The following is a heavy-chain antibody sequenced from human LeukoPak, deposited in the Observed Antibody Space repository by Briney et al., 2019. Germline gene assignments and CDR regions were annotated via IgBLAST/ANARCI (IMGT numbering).Heavy chain of an antibody. D-gene: IGHD3-22*01. V-gene: IGHV3-11*01. J-gene: IGHJ3*02. CDR2: ISSSGSTI. Sequence: GGYLRRYCAASGFTCSDYYMSWIRQAPGKGLEWVSYISSSGSTIYYADSVKGRFTISRDNAKNSLYLQMNSLRAEDTAVYYCARDQSDYDSSGYDAFDIWGQGTMVTVSS. CDR3: ARDQSDYDSSGYDAFDI. CDR1: GFTCSDYY.